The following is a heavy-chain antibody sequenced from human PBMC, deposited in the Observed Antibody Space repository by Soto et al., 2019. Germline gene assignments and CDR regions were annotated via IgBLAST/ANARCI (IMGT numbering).Heavy chain of an antibody. CDR3: ASRRTGTFDY. V-gene: IGHV1-18*01. D-gene: IGHD1-7*01. CDR2: ITTYNGNT. J-gene: IGHJ4*02. Sequence: QVQLVQSGAEVKKPGASVKVSCKASGYTFTSYGISWVRQAPGQGLERMGWITTYNGNTNDAQKLQGRVTMTTDTSTSTAYMELRSLRSGDAAVYYCASRRTGTFDYWGQGTLVTVSS. CDR1: GYTFTSYG.